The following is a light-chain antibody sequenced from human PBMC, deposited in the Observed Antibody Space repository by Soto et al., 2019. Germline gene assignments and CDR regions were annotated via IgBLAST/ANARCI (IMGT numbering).Light chain of an antibody. V-gene: IGKV1-9*01. Sequence: DIQLTQSPSFLSASVGDRVTITCRASQGISSYLAWYQQKPGKAPKLLIYAASTLQSGVPSRFSGSGSGTEFTLTISSLQPEYFATYYRQQLNRYPITFCQGPRPEIK. CDR1: QGISSY. CDR3: QQLNRYPIT. CDR2: AAS. J-gene: IGKJ5*01.